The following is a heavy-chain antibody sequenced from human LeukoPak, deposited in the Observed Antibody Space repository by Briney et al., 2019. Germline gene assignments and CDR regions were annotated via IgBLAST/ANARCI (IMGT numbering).Heavy chain of an antibody. Sequence: QPGRSLRLSCAASGFTFTSYGMHWVRQAPGKGLEWVAVIGYDGSNKYYADSVKGRFTISRDNSKNTLYLQMNSLRADDTAVYYCARGPPDYSGSGSYYSPPFDYWGQGTLVTVSS. D-gene: IGHD3-10*01. J-gene: IGHJ4*02. CDR2: IGYDGSNK. CDR1: GFTFTSYG. CDR3: ARGPPDYSGSGSYYSPPFDY. V-gene: IGHV3-33*01.